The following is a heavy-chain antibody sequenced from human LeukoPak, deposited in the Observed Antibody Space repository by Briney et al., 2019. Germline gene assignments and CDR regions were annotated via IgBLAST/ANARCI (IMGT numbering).Heavy chain of an antibody. J-gene: IGHJ4*02. Sequence: GGSLRLSCAASGFTFNSYWMSWVRQAPGKGLEWVANIKQDGSEKYYVDSVKGRFTISRDNAKNSLYLQMNSLRAEDTAVYYCAREGSDIVATDYYFDYWGQGTLVTVSS. CDR1: GFTFNSYW. CDR2: IKQDGSEK. D-gene: IGHD5-12*01. CDR3: AREGSDIVATDYYFDY. V-gene: IGHV3-7*01.